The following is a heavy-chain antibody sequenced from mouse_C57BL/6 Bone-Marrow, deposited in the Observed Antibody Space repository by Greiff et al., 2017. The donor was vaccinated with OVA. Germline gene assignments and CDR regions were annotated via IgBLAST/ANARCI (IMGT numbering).Heavy chain of an antibody. Sequence: QVQLKQSGAELMKPGASVKLSCKATGYTFTGYWIEWVKQRPGHGLEWIGEILPGSGSTNYNEKFKGKATFTADTSSNTAYMQLSSRTTEDSAIYYCAQAWDYYGSSPGLGYWGQGTLVTVSA. CDR2: ILPGSGST. J-gene: IGHJ3*01. CDR1: GYTFTGYW. CDR3: AQAWDYYGSSPGLGY. V-gene: IGHV1-9*01. D-gene: IGHD1-1*01.